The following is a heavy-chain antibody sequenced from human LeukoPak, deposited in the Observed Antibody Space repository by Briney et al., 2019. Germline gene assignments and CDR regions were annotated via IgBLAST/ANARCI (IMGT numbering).Heavy chain of an antibody. D-gene: IGHD1-1*01. CDR2: FDPEDGET. V-gene: IGHV1-24*01. CDR3: ATDGWRVHADTYYYYGMDV. J-gene: IGHJ6*02. Sequence: ASVKVSCKVSGYTLTELSMHWVRQAPGKGLEWMGGFDPEDGETIYAQKFQGRVTMTEDTSTDTAYMELSSLRSEDTAVYYCATDGWRVHADTYYYYGMDVWGQGTTVTVSS. CDR1: GYTLTELS.